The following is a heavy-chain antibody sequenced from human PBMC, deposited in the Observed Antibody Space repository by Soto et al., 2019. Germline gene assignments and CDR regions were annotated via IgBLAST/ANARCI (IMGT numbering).Heavy chain of an antibody. CDR1: GYSFTSYW. V-gene: IGHV5-51*01. D-gene: IGHD1-7*01. CDR2: INPVDSDT. CDR3: ARQEPYTWNYMEAFDM. J-gene: IGHJ3*02. Sequence: GESLKISCXGFGYSFTSYWIGWVRQLPGKGLKWMGIINPVDSDTRNNPSFQGHVTISADKSINTAYLQWSSLKASDTAMYYCARQEPYTWNYMEAFDMWGQGTMVTVSS.